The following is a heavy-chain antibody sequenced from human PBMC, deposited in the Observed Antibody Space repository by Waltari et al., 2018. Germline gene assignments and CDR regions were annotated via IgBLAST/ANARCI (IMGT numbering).Heavy chain of an antibody. CDR1: GGTFSSYA. CDR3: AREQAVGIAAAGTIDY. V-gene: IGHV1-69*01. CDR2: IIPIFGTA. Sequence: QVQLVQSGAEVKKPGSSVTVSCKASGGTFSSYAISWVRQAPGQGLEWMGGIIPIFGTANYARKFQGRVTITADESTSTAYMELSSLRSEDTAVYYCAREQAVGIAAAGTIDYWGQGTLVTVSS. D-gene: IGHD6-13*01. J-gene: IGHJ4*02.